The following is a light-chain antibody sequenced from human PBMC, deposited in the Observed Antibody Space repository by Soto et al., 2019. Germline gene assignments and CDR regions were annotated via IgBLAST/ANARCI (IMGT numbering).Light chain of an antibody. CDR1: QDVRKD. Sequence: IQMTQSPSSLSASVGDRVTITCRASQDVRKDLGWYQQQPGKAPKLLIYAASSLQSGVPSRFSGSGSGTDFTRTISSLQPEYFATYYCLQDYTYPLTFVGGTKVDMK. V-gene: IGKV1-6*01. CDR3: LQDYTYPLT. J-gene: IGKJ4*01. CDR2: AAS.